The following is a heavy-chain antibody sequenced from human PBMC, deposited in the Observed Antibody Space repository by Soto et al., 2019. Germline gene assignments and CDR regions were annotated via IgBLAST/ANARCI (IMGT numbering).Heavy chain of an antibody. J-gene: IGHJ6*02. CDR1: GGPISSSNW. Sequence: VQLQESGPGLVKPSGTLSLTCAVSGGPISSSNWWSWVRQPPGKGLEWIGEIYHSGSTNYNPSLKSRVTISVDKSKNQFSLKLSSVTAADTAVYYCASVRGGYYYAMDVWGQGTTVTVSS. V-gene: IGHV4-4*02. CDR2: IYHSGST. CDR3: ASVRGGYYYAMDV. D-gene: IGHD3-10*02.